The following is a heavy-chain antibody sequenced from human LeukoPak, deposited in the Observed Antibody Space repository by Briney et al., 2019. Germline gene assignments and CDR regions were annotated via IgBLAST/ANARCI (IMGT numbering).Heavy chain of an antibody. CDR2: INHSGST. CDR3: AKEDRLVGGFDY. V-gene: IGHV4-34*01. D-gene: IGHD1-26*01. J-gene: IGHJ4*02. CDR1: GGSFSGYY. Sequence: PSETLSLTCAVYGGSFSGYYWSWIRQPPGKGLEWIGEINHSGSTNYNPSLKSRVTISVDTSKNQFSLKLSSVTAADTAVYYCAKEDRLVGGFDYWGQGTLVTVSS.